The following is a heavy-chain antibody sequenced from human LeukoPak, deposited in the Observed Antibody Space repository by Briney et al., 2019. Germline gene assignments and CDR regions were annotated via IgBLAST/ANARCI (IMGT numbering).Heavy chain of an antibody. D-gene: IGHD2-2*01. CDR1: GYTLTELS. CDR2: FDPEDGET. Sequence: ASVKVSCKVSGYTLTELSMHWVRQAPGKGLEWMGGFDPEDGETIYLQKFQGRVTMNEDTSTDTAYMELSSLRSEDTAVYYCARSVVVVPAEYGYYYYYYMDVWGKGTTVTVSS. V-gene: IGHV1-24*01. J-gene: IGHJ6*03. CDR3: ARSVVVVPAEYGYYYYYYMDV.